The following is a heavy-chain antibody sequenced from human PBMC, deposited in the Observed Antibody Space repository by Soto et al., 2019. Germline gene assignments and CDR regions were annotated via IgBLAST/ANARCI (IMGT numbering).Heavy chain of an antibody. Sequence: QVQLVQSGGEVKKPGASVKVSCKASGYTFTSYGISWVRQAPGQGLEWMGRISAYNGNTNYAQKLQGRVTMTTDTSTSTAYLALRRLRAADTAVYYCARVVGALGHWFDPWGQGTLVTVSS. V-gene: IGHV1-18*01. D-gene: IGHD1-26*01. J-gene: IGHJ5*02. CDR2: ISAYNGNT. CDR3: ARVVGALGHWFDP. CDR1: GYTFTSYG.